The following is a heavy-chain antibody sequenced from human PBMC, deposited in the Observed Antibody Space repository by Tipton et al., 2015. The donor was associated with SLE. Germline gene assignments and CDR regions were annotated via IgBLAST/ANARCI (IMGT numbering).Heavy chain of an antibody. CDR2: IKQDGSDK. CDR1: GFTFSSYA. V-gene: IGHV3-7*05. D-gene: IGHD3-10*01. CDR3: ARDEGTLDY. Sequence: SLRLSCAASGFTFSSYAMSWVRQAPGRGLEWVANIKQDGSDKYYVDSVKGRFTISRDNAKNSLYLQMNSLRAEDTAVYYCARDEGTLDYWGQGTLVTVSS. J-gene: IGHJ4*02.